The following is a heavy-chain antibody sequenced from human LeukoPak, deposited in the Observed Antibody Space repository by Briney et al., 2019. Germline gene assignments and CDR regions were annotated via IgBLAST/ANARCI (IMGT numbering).Heavy chain of an antibody. CDR1: GFPFSGNA. J-gene: IGHJ4*02. CDR2: VGGDEKA. V-gene: IGHV3-23*01. Sequence: GGSLRLSCAASGFPFSGNAMSWVRQAPGRGLEWVSGVGGDEKAHYADFVRGRFTISRNNSKKTVYLQMNSLAVEDTAVYYCAKDLSWWVTADYWGQGVLVTVSS. D-gene: IGHD2-21*02. CDR3: AKDLSWWVTADY.